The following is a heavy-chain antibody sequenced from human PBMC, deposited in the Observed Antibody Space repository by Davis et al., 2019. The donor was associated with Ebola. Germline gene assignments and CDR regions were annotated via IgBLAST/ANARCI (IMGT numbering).Heavy chain of an antibody. Sequence: ASVKVSCKASGYTFISNGISWVRQAPGQGLEWMGWISTYIGNTKYAQKFQDRVTMTTDTSTSTAYMELRGLRSDDTAVYYCVMGARGTFADYWGQGTLVTVSS. CDR1: GYTFISNG. J-gene: IGHJ4*02. D-gene: IGHD3-16*01. CDR2: ISTYIGNT. V-gene: IGHV1-18*01. CDR3: VMGARGTFADY.